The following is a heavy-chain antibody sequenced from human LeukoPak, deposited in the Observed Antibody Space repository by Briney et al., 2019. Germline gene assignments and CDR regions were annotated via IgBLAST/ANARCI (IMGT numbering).Heavy chain of an antibody. D-gene: IGHD3-22*01. CDR3: ASCPIPYYYDSSGYYSPYYDY. CDR1: GGSFSGYY. J-gene: IGHJ4*02. V-gene: IGHV4-34*01. Sequence: PSETLSLTCAVYGGSFSGYYWSWIRQPPGKGLEWIGEINHSGSTNYNPSLKSRVTISVGTSKNQFSLKLSSVTAADTAVYYCASCPIPYYYDSSGYYSPYYDYWGQGTLVTVSS. CDR2: INHSGST.